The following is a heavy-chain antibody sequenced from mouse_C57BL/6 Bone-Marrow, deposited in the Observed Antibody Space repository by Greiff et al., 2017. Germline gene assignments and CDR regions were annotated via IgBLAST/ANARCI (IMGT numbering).Heavy chain of an antibody. D-gene: IGHD1-3*01. CDR3: ARSSQSSHYFDY. CDR2: IRNKANGYTT. CDR1: GFTFTDYY. Sequence: EVKVVESGGGLVQPGGSLSLSCAASGFTFTDYYMSWVRQPPGKALEWLGFIRNKANGYTTEYSASVKGRFTISRDNSQSILYLQMNALRAEDSATYYCARSSQSSHYFDYWGQGTTLTVSS. J-gene: IGHJ2*01. V-gene: IGHV7-3*01.